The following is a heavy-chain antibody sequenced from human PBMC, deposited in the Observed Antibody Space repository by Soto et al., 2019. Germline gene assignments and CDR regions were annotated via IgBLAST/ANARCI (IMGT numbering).Heavy chain of an antibody. CDR1: GYTFTSYA. J-gene: IGHJ4*02. CDR3: ARGSPDFTFDY. V-gene: IGHV1-46*01. D-gene: IGHD2-21*02. Sequence: ASVNVSCKASGYTFTSYAMHWVRQAPGQRLEWMGWINPSGGSTSYAQKFQGRVTMTRDTSTSTVYMELSSLRSEDTAVYYCARGSPDFTFDYWGQGTLVTVSS. CDR2: INPSGGST.